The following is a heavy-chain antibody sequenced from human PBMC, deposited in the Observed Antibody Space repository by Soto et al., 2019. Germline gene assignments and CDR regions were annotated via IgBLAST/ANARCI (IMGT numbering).Heavy chain of an antibody. Sequence: PGESLKISCKGSGYNFTTFWIGWVRQMPGKGLEWMGIIYPGDSETKYSPDFEGQVTISADRSTNTAYLQWRSLRASDTAMYYCERLGFPGAIYFDSWGLGTLVTVSS. CDR3: ERLGFPGAIYFDS. CDR2: IYPGDSET. J-gene: IGHJ4*02. CDR1: GYNFTTFW. V-gene: IGHV5-51*01.